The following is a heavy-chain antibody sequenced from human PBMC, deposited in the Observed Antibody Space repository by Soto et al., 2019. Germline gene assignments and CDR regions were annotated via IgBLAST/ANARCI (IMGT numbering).Heavy chain of an antibody. CDR1: GRSFSGYY. V-gene: IGHV4-34*01. CDR2: INHSGST. J-gene: IGHJ6*02. D-gene: IGHD3-9*01. Sequence: PSETLSLTCAVYGRSFSGYYWSWIRQPPGKGLEWIGEINHSGSTNYNPSLKSRVTISVDTSKNQFSLKLSSVTAADTAVYYCARGLRYFDWLLYHGYYYGMDVWGQGTTVTVSS. CDR3: ARGLRYFDWLLYHGYYYGMDV.